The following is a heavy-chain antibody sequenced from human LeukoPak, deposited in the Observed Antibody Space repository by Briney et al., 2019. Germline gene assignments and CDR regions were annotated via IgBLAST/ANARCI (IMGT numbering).Heavy chain of an antibody. D-gene: IGHD6-6*01. CDR3: AAYLGGSAARPTY. CDR2: IYSGGST. CDR1: GFTLSSKY. V-gene: IGHV3-53*01. J-gene: IGHJ4*02. Sequence: GGSLRLSCAASGFTLSSKYMSWVRQAPGKGLEWVSVIYSGGSTYYADSVKGRFTISRDNSKNTLYLQMNSLRAEDTAVYYCAAYLGGSAARPTYWGQGTLVTVSS.